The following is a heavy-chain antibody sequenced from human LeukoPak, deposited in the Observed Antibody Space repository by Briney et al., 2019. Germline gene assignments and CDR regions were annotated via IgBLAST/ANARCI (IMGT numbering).Heavy chain of an antibody. Sequence: PGGSLRLSCAASGFTFSSYPMHWVRQAPGKGLEWVAIISYDGSSEYYAYCVKGRFTIFRDNSKNTLYLRMNSMITDDTAIYYCAREAYYSADAYNTALSLGYWGQGILVTVAS. CDR2: ISYDGSSE. CDR1: GFTFSSYP. V-gene: IGHV3-30-3*01. J-gene: IGHJ4*02. CDR3: AREAYYSADAYNTALSLGY. D-gene: IGHD5-24*01.